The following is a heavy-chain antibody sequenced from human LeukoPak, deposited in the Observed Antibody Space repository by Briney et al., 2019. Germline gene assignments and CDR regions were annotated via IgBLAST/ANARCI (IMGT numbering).Heavy chain of an antibody. CDR3: AKDAQRGFDYSNSLEY. J-gene: IGHJ4*02. V-gene: IGHV3-33*06. CDR1: GFTFSDFG. D-gene: IGHD4-11*01. CDR2: IWHDGSNE. Sequence: GRSLRLSCAASGFTFSDFGMNWVRQAPGKGLEWVAVIWHDGSNEYYADSVKGRFTISRDNSKNTVSLQMNSLRDEDTAVYYCAKDAQRGFDYSNSLEYWGQGTLVTVSS.